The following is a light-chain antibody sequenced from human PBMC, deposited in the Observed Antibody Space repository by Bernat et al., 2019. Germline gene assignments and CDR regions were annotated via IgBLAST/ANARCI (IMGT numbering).Light chain of an antibody. CDR1: SLRSYY. J-gene: IGLJ2*01. Sequence: SSELTQDPVVSVALGQTVRITCQGDSLRSYYASWYQQKPGQAPVLVIYGKNNRPSGIPDRFSGSSSGNTASLTITGAQAEDEADYYCNSRDSSGNHYVVFGGGTKLTVL. CDR2: GKN. CDR3: NSRDSSGNHYVV. V-gene: IGLV3-19*01.